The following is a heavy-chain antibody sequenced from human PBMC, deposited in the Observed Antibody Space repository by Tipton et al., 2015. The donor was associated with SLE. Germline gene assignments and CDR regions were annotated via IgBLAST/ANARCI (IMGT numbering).Heavy chain of an antibody. CDR2: IYTSGST. Sequence: TLSLTCTVSGGSISSGSYYWSWIRQPAGKGLEWIGRIYTSGSTYYNPSLKSRVTISVDTSKNQFSLKLSSVTAAGTAVYYCARAGGGDSNWFDPWGQGTLVTVSS. CDR1: GGSISSGSYY. J-gene: IGHJ5*02. D-gene: IGHD2-21*01. CDR3: ARAGGGDSNWFDP. V-gene: IGHV4-61*02.